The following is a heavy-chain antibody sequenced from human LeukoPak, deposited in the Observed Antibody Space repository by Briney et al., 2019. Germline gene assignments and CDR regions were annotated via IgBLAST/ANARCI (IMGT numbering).Heavy chain of an antibody. V-gene: IGHV4-4*07. D-gene: IGHD1-26*01. J-gene: IGHJ5*02. CDR3: ARSDGIVGEEAWFDP. CDR1: GGSTNSYY. Sequence: SETLSLTCSVSGGSTNSYYWSWIRQSGGKGLEWIGRIYSSGSTVYNPSLNSRLTMSIDTSKNQFSLTLKSVTATDTAVYFCARSDGIVGEEAWFDPWGQGTLVTVSS. CDR2: IYSSGST.